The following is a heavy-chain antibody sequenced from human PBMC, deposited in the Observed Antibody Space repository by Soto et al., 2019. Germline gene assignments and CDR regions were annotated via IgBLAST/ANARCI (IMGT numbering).Heavy chain of an antibody. D-gene: IGHD6-6*01. CDR1: RFTFSSYI. J-gene: IGHJ4*02. Sequence: EVQLVESGGGLVKPGGSLRLSCAASRFTFSSYIMNWVRQAPGKGLEWVSSISSGSSYIYYADSVKGRFTISRDNAKNSLYMQKNSLRVEDTAVYYCPRDRSIRSWRFDYWGQGTLVNDS. V-gene: IGHV3-21*06. CDR2: ISSGSSYI. CDR3: PRDRSIRSWRFDY.